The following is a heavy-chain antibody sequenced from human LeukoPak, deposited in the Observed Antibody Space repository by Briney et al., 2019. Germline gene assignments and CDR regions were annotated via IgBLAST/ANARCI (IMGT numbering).Heavy chain of an antibody. V-gene: IGHV3-66*02. CDR3: ARDVRSYYYYMDV. Sequence: GGSLRLSRAASGFTVSSNYMSWVRQAPGKGLEWVSVIYSGGSTYYVDSVKGRFTISRDNSKNTLYLQMNSLRAEDTAVYYCARDVRSYYYYMDVWGKGTTVTVSS. CDR1: GFTVSSNY. D-gene: IGHD3-10*02. CDR2: IYSGGST. J-gene: IGHJ6*03.